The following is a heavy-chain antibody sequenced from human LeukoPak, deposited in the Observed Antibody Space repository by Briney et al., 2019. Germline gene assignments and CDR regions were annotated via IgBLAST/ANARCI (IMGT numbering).Heavy chain of an antibody. D-gene: IGHD2-2*01. Sequence: PGRSLRLSCAASGFTFSSFAMHWVRQAPGKGLEWVAVISYDGKNKYYADSVKGRFTISRDNSRNTLSLQMDSLRAEDTAVYYCAKVGVVVVPSVYYFDYWGQGTLVTVSS. CDR3: AKVGVVVVPSVYYFDY. CDR2: ISYDGKNK. V-gene: IGHV3-30*04. CDR1: GFTFSSFA. J-gene: IGHJ4*02.